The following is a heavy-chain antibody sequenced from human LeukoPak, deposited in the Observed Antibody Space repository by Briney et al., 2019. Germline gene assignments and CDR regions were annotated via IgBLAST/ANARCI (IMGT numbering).Heavy chain of an antibody. V-gene: IGHV3-74*01. J-gene: IGHJ6*02. CDR1: GFTFSSYW. CDR3: TRDTTCGMDV. Sequence: GGSLRLSCAASGFTFSSYWVHWVRQSPGKGLVWVSRINTDGSGTSYADSVKGRFTISRDNTKNTLYLQMNSLRVEDTAVYYCTRDTTCGMDVWGQGTTVTVSS. CDR2: INTDGSGT. D-gene: IGHD1-1*01.